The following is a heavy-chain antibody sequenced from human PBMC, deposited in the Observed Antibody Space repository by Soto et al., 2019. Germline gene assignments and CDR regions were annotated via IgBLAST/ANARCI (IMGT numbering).Heavy chain of an antibody. CDR1: GGSISSYY. CDR2: IYYSGST. Sequence: KPSETLSLTCTVSGGSISSYYWSWIRQPPGKGLEWIGYIYYSGSTNYNPSLKSRVTISVDTSKNQFSLKLSSVTAADTAVYYCARVAFPRPRTGWFDPWGQGTLVTVSS. D-gene: IGHD3-10*01. V-gene: IGHV4-59*01. J-gene: IGHJ5*02. CDR3: ARVAFPRPRTGWFDP.